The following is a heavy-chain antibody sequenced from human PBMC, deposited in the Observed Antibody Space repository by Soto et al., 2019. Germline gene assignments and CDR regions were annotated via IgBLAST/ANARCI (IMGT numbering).Heavy chain of an antibody. D-gene: IGHD3-10*01. CDR3: ARGPNFYNSARGWFDP. Sequence: KPSETLSLTCTVSGGSIRSGDYCWSWIRQPPGKGLEWIGYIYYSGSTYYNPSLKSRVTISVDTSKNQFSLKLSSVTAADTAVYYCARGPNFYNSARGWFDPWGQGTLVTVSS. CDR1: GGSIRSGDYC. V-gene: IGHV4-30-4*01. CDR2: IYYSGST. J-gene: IGHJ5*02.